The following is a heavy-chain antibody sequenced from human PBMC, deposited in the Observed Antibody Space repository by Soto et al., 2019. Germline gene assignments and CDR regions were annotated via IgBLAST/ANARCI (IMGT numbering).Heavy chain of an antibody. V-gene: IGHV3-30-3*01. Sequence: GGSLRLSCAASGFTFSSYAMHWVRRAPGKGLEWVAVILYDGSNKYYADSVKGRFTISRDNSKNTLYLQMNSLRAEDTAVYYCAGYDFWSGYFYWGQGTLVTVSS. D-gene: IGHD3-3*01. CDR2: ILYDGSNK. CDR1: GFTFSSYA. CDR3: AGYDFWSGYFY. J-gene: IGHJ4*02.